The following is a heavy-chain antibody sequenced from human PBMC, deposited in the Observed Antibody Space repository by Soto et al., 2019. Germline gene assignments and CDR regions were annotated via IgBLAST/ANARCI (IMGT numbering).Heavy chain of an antibody. J-gene: IGHJ5*02. CDR2: VSYDGSSK. V-gene: IGHV3-30-3*01. Sequence: QVQLVESGGGVVQPGRSLRLSCAASGFSFSTYPMHWVRQGPGKGLEWVAVVSYDGSSKYYADSVKGRFTISRDNSKNTLYLQMNSLTTEDTAVYYCARDGAEITMIRGVIAGNWLGPWGQGILVTVSS. CDR1: GFSFSTYP. CDR3: ARDGAEITMIRGVIAGNWLGP. D-gene: IGHD3-10*01.